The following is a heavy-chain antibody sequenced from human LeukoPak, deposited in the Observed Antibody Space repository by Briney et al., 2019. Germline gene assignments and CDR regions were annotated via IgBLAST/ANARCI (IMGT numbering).Heavy chain of an antibody. CDR2: ISSNGGTT. CDR3: VKDTNNPGVAGGDY. CDR1: GFTFSSYG. V-gene: IGHV3-64D*06. J-gene: IGHJ4*02. Sequence: GGSLRLSCAASGFTFSSYGMHWVRQAPGKGLEYVSSISSNGGTTYYANFVKGKFTISRDNSRNTVYLQMSSLRAEDTAVYYCVKDTNNPGVAGGDYWGQGTLVTVSS. D-gene: IGHD6-19*01.